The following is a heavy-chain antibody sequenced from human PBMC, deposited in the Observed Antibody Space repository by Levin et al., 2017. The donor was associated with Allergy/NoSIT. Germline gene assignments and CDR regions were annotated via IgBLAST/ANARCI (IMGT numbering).Heavy chain of an antibody. CDR2: ISSSSSYI. J-gene: IGHJ3*02. D-gene: IGHD5-12*01. CDR3: ARDLPGYSGSSDAFDI. CDR1: GFTFSSYS. V-gene: IGHV3-21*01. Sequence: GESLKISCAASGFTFSSYSMNWVRQAPGKGLEWVSSISSSSSYIYYADSVKGRFTISRDNAKNSLYLQMNSLRAEDTAVYYCARDLPGYSGSSDAFDIWGQGTMVTVSS.